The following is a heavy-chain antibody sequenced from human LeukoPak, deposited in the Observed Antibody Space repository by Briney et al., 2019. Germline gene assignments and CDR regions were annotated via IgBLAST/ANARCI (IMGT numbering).Heavy chain of an antibody. D-gene: IGHD7-27*01. V-gene: IGHV4-39*01. Sequence: SETLSLTCTVSGGSISSSSYYWGWIRQPPGKGLEWIGSIYYSGSTYYNPSLKSRVTISVDTSKNQFSLKLSSVTAADTAVCYCARGNCGTDYWGQGTLVTVSS. CDR2: IYYSGST. CDR3: ARGNCGTDY. J-gene: IGHJ4*02. CDR1: GGSISSSSYY.